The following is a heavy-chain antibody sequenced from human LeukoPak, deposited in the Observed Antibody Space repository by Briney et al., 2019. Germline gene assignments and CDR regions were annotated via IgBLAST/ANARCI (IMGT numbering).Heavy chain of an antibody. V-gene: IGHV4-31*02. J-gene: IGHJ4*02. D-gene: IGHD2-15*01. CDR3: ARVECSGGSCYSFDY. CDR2: IYNSGST. Sequence: SWVRQMPGKGLEWIGYIYNSGSTYYNPSLQSRVTISLDTSKNQFSLKLSSVTAADTGVYYCARVECSGGSCYSFDYWGQGTLVTVSS.